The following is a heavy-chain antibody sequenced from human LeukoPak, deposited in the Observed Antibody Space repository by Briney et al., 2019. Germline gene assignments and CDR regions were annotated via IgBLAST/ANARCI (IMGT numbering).Heavy chain of an antibody. Sequence: SETLSLTCTVSGGSISSYYWSWIRQPPGKGLEWIGYIYTSGSTNYNPSLKSRVTISVDTSKNQFSLKLSSVTAADTAVYYCARSKLGPRYCSSTCCYTYYYYYMDVWGKGTTVTVSS. CDR1: GGSISSYY. V-gene: IGHV4-4*09. CDR2: IYTSGST. J-gene: IGHJ6*03. D-gene: IGHD2-2*02. CDR3: ARSKLGPRYCSSTCCYTYYYYYMDV.